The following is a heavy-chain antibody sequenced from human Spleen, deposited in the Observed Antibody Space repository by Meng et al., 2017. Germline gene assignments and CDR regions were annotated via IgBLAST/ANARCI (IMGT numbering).Heavy chain of an antibody. J-gene: IGHJ4*02. CDR1: GFTFSDYA. CDR2: ISSNGGRT. CDR3: ARSLVGTIDLDY. D-gene: IGHD1-26*01. Sequence: EVQLVESGGGLVQSGGSLRLSCAASGFTFSDYAMHWVRQAPGKGLEYVSTISSNGGRTYYADSVKGRFTISRDNSKSTLYLQMGFLRAEDMAVYYCARSLVGTIDLDYWGQGTLVTVSS. V-gene: IGHV3-64*07.